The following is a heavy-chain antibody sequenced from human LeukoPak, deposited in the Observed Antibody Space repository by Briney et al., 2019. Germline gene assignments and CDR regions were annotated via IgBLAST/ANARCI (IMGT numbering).Heavy chain of an antibody. J-gene: IGHJ3*02. CDR2: IYYSGST. CDR1: GGSISSSSYY. Sequence: ASETLSLTCTVSGGSISSSSYYWGWIRQPPGKGLEWIGSIYYSGSTYSNPSLKSRVIISVDTSKNQFSLKLSSVTAADTAVYWCARGAFGVLLSAFDIWGQGTMVTVSS. V-gene: IGHV4-39*07. D-gene: IGHD3-3*01. CDR3: ARGAFGVLLSAFDI.